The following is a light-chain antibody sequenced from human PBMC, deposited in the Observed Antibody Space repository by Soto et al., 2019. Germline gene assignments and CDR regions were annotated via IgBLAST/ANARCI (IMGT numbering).Light chain of an antibody. J-gene: IGKJ1*01. CDR3: QQRLNWPPG. V-gene: IGKV3-11*01. CDR2: DAS. CDR1: QSVTNY. Sequence: EIVLTQSPDTLSFSPVERATLAFRASQSVTNYIAWYQQRPGQAPRLLIYDASNRATGVPARFSGSRSGTDFTLTISDLEPADFGLYYCQQRLNWPPGFGQGTKVDIK.